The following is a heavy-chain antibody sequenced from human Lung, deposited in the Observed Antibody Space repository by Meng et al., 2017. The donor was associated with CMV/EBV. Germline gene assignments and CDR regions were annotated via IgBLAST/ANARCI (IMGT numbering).Heavy chain of an antibody. CDR1: GYTFTGYY. CDR3: ARRQWDLRNALDI. CDR2: INPNSGGT. D-gene: IGHD1-26*01. J-gene: IGHJ3*02. Sequence: ASVKVSCKASGYTFTGYYIHWVRQAPGQGLEWMGSINPNSGGTKYAQKFQGRVTLTRDTSISTVYMELSRLKTDDTAVYYCARRQWDLRNALDIWGQGTEVXVSS. V-gene: IGHV1-2*02.